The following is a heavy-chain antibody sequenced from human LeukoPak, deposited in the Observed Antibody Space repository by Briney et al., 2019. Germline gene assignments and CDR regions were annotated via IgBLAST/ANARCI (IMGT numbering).Heavy chain of an antibody. CDR3: ARGPSTYSYAYYFYMDV. V-gene: IGHV4-4*07. CDR2: IYTSGST. D-gene: IGHD5-18*01. Sequence: SETLSLTCTVSGGSISSYYWSWIRQPAGKGLEWIGRIYTSGSTNYNPSLKSRITISVDTSKNQFSLKLTSVTAADTAVYYCARGPSTYSYAYYFYMDVWGNGTTVTVSS. J-gene: IGHJ6*03. CDR1: GGSISSYY.